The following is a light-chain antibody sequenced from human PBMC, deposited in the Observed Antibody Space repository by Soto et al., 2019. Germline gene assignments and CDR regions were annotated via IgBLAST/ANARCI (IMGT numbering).Light chain of an antibody. J-gene: IGLJ2*01. Sequence: QSVLTQPPSVSGAPGQRVTISCTGSSSNIGAGYDVHWYQLLPGTAPKLLIYGNTNRPSGVPDRFSGSKSGTSASLAIIGLQAEDEADYFCQSYDSSLSVVFGGGTKLTVL. CDR3: QSYDSSLSVV. V-gene: IGLV1-40*01. CDR1: SSNIGAGYD. CDR2: GNT.